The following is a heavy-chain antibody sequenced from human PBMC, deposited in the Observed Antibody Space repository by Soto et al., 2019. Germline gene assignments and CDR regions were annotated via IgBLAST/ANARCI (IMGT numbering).Heavy chain of an antibody. CDR1: GYSFTNYW. CDR2: IDPIDSYT. D-gene: IGHD1-1*01. V-gene: IGHV5-10-1*01. J-gene: IGHJ4*02. CDR3: ARRTNTGDKYYFEH. Sequence: GESLKISCKTSGYSFTNYWISWVRQMPGKGLEWMGRIDPIDSYTNYNPSFQGHVTISVDKSVSTSYLQWSSLKASDTAMYYCARRTNTGDKYYFEHWGQGTLVTVSS.